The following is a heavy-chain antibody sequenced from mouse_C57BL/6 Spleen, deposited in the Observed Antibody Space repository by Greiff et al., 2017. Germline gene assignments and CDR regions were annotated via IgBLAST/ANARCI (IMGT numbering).Heavy chain of an antibody. D-gene: IGHD2-3*01. CDR3: AREGWLPRGYFDY. CDR1: GYSITSGYY. J-gene: IGHJ2*01. CDR2: ISYDGSN. V-gene: IGHV3-6*01. Sequence: EVQLQESGPGLVKPSQSLSLTCSVTGYSITSGYYWNWIRQFPGNKLEWMGYISYDGSNNYNPSLKNPISITRDTSKNQFFLKLNSVTTEDTATXDCAREGWLPRGYFDYWGQGTTLTVSS.